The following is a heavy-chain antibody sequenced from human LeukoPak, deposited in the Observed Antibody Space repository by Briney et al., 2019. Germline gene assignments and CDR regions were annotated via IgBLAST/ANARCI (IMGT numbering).Heavy chain of an antibody. V-gene: IGHV1-46*01. CDR1: GYTFTSYY. CDR3: ARGNSRIAVAGDLDY. CDR2: INPSGGST. Sequence: ASVKVSCKASGYTFTSYYMHWVRQAPGQGLEWMGIINPSGGSTSYAQKFQGRVTMTRDTSISTAYMELSRLRSDDTAVYYCARGNSRIAVAGDLDYWGQGTLVTVSS. J-gene: IGHJ4*02. D-gene: IGHD6-19*01.